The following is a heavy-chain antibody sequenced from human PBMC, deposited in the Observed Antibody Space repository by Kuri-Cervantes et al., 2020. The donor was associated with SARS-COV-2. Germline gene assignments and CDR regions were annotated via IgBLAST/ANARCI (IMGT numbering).Heavy chain of an antibody. CDR3: ARGRIVGATPWDY. J-gene: IGHJ4*02. Sequence: SETLSLTCTVSGGSFSRSSSYWSWIRQPAGKGLEWIGRIYISGSTNYNPSLKSRVTISVDTSKNQFSLKLSSVTAADTAVYYCARGRIVGATPWDYWGQGTLVTVSS. D-gene: IGHD1-26*01. V-gene: IGHV4-61*10. CDR2: IYISGST. CDR1: GGSFSRSSSY.